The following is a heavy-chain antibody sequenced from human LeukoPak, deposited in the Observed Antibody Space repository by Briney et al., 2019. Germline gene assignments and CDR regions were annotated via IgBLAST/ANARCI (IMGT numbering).Heavy chain of an antibody. V-gene: IGHV3-30-3*01. D-gene: IGHD3-22*01. CDR2: ISYDGSNK. J-gene: IGHJ4*02. Sequence: GGSLRLSCAASGFTFSSYAMHWVRQAPGKGLEWVAVISYDGSNKYYADSVKGQFTISRDNSKNTLYLQMNSLRAGDTAVYYCARDPTTYDSSGYYPGYWGQGTLVTVSS. CDR3: ARDPTTYDSSGYYPGY. CDR1: GFTFSSYA.